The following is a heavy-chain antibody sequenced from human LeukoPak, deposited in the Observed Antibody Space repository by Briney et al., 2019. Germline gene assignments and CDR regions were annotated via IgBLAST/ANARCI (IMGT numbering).Heavy chain of an antibody. J-gene: IGHJ4*02. CDR2: IYNGGST. CDR3: ARDRGAYGRAFDY. D-gene: IGHD3-10*01. CDR1: GFIVSNNY. Sequence: GGSLRLSCAVSGFIVSNNYMSWVRQAPGKGLEWVSVIYNGGSTYYADSVKGRFTISRDNSKNMLYLQMNSLRVEDAADYYCARDRGAYGRAFDYWGLGTLVTVSS. V-gene: IGHV3-66*01.